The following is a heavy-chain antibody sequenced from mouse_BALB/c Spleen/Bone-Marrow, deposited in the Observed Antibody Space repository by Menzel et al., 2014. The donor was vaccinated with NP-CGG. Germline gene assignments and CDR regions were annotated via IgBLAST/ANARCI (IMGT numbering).Heavy chain of an antibody. D-gene: IGHD2-4*01. CDR2: IWAGGSA. CDR3: ASMITTAWFAY. Sequence: VQLVESGPGLVAPSQSLSITCTVSGFSLTSYGVHWVRQPPGKGLEWLGVIWAGGSANYNSALMSRLSISKDNSKSQVFLKMNSLQTEDTAMYYCASMITTAWFAYWGQGTLVTVSA. V-gene: IGHV2-9*02. CDR1: GFSLTSYG. J-gene: IGHJ3*01.